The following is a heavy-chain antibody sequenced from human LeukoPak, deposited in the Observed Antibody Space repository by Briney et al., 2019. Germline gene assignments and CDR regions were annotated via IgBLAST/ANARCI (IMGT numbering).Heavy chain of an antibody. D-gene: IGHD3-22*01. CDR1: GGTLSRYG. Sequence: ASVKVSCKASGGTLSRYGINWVRQAPGQGLEWMGWISAYNGNTNYAQKLQGRVTMTTDTSTSTAYMELRSLRSDDTAVYYCARALSGYYYFDYWGQGTLVTVSS. V-gene: IGHV1-18*01. CDR2: ISAYNGNT. CDR3: ARALSGYYYFDY. J-gene: IGHJ4*02.